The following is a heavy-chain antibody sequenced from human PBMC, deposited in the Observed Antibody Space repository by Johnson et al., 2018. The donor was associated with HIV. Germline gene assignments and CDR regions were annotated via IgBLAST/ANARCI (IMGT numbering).Heavy chain of an antibody. CDR3: AKVRYGGTYPDAFDI. J-gene: IGHJ3*02. CDR1: GFTFSSYG. D-gene: IGHD4-23*01. CDR2: IKQDGSEK. Sequence: QVQLVESGGGVVQPGRSLRLSCAASGFTFSSYGMHWVRQAPGKGLEWVANIKQDGSEKYYVDSVKGRFTISRDNSKNTLFLQMNSMRPEDTAVYYCAKVRYGGTYPDAFDIWGQGTMFTVSS. V-gene: IGHV3-30*02.